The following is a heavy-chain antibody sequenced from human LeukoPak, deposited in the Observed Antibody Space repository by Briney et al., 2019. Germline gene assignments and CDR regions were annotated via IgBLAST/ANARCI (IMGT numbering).Heavy chain of an antibody. CDR1: AGSISSYY. CDR2: IYSSGST. J-gene: IGHJ2*01. D-gene: IGHD2-2*01. V-gene: IGHV4-4*07. Sequence: SETLSLTCTVSAGSISSYYWSWIRQPAGKGLEWIGRIYSSGSTNYNPSLKSRVTMSLDTSKNQFSLKLSSVTAADTAVYYCARGQYHLLYWYFDLWGRGTLVTVSS. CDR3: ARGQYHLLYWYFDL.